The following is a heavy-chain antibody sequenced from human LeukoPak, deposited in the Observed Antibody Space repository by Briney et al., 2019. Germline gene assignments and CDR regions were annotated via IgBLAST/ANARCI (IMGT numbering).Heavy chain of an antibody. CDR3: AREEGASMIITY. CDR2: IYYSGST. V-gene: IGHV4-59*01. J-gene: IGHJ4*02. D-gene: IGHD3-22*01. Sequence: SETLSLTCTVSGGSISSYYWSWIRQPPGKGLEWMGYIYYSGSTNYNPSLKSRVTISVDTSKNQFSLKLSSVTAADTAVYYCAREEGASMIITYWGQGTLVTVSS. CDR1: GGSISSYY.